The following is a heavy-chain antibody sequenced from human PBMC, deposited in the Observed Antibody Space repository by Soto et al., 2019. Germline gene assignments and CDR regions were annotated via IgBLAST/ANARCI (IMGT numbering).Heavy chain of an antibody. CDR1: GYSFTSYW. J-gene: IGHJ6*02. V-gene: IGHV5-51*01. Sequence: LGESLKISCKGSGYSFTSYWIGWVRQMPGKGLEWMGIIYPGDSDTRYSPSFQGQVTISADKSISTAYLQWSSLKASDTAMFYCARPLVAPYYGMDVWGQGTTVTVSS. D-gene: IGHD2-21*01. CDR3: ARPLVAPYYGMDV. CDR2: IYPGDSDT.